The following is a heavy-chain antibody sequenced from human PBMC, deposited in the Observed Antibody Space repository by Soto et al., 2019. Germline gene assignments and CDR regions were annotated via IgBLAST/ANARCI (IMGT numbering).Heavy chain of an antibody. Sequence: VQLEEFGGGVVQPGRSLRLSCAASGFTFSSYAMHWVRQAPGKGLEWVAVISYDGSNKYYADSVKGRFTISRDNSKNTLYLQMNSLRAEDTAVYYCATSPGYYYDSSGYYGDYWGQGTLVTVSS. CDR2: ISYDGSNK. CDR3: ATSPGYYYDSSGYYGDY. D-gene: IGHD3-22*01. CDR1: GFTFSSYA. J-gene: IGHJ4*02. V-gene: IGHV3-30-3*01.